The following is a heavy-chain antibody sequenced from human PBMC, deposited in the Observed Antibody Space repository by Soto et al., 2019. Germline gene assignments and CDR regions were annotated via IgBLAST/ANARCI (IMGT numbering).Heavy chain of an antibody. CDR2: INSDGSST. CDR1: GFTFSSYW. CDR3: ARLTYYYDSSGYYPDY. D-gene: IGHD3-22*01. Sequence: GGSLRLSCAASGFTFSSYWMHWVRQAPGKGLVWVSHINSDGSSTSYADSVKGRFTISRDNAKNTLYLQMNSLRAEDTAVYYCARLTYYYDSSGYYPDYWGQGTLVTVSS. V-gene: IGHV3-74*01. J-gene: IGHJ4*02.